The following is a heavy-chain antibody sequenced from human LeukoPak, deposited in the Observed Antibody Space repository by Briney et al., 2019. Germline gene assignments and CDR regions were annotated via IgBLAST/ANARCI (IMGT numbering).Heavy chain of an antibody. V-gene: IGHV4-39*01. CDR3: ASSEANRRILRFLEWFDNY. CDR1: GGSISSSSYY. CDR2: IYYSGST. Sequence: SETLSLTCTVSGGSISSSSYYWGWIRQPPGKGLEWIGSIYYSGSTYYNPSLKSRVTISVDTSKNQFSLKLSSVTAADTAVYYCASSEANRRILRFLEWFDNYWGQGTLVTVSS. J-gene: IGHJ4*02. D-gene: IGHD3-3*01.